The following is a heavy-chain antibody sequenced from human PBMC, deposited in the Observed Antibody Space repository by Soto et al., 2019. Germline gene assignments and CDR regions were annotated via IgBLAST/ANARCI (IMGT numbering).Heavy chain of an antibody. Sequence: QVQLVESGGGLVKPGGSLRLSCAASGFTFSDYYMSRIRQAPGKGLEWVSHISSSSGRTFYADSVKGRFTISRNNDKDSMCLKMNSLRAEDTAGYYCAREPGYCSGGDCYSVYYYYYMDVWGKGTTVTVSS. CDR3: AREPGYCSGGDCYSVYYYYYMDV. CDR1: GFTFSDYY. V-gene: IGHV3-11*01. D-gene: IGHD2-15*01. CDR2: ISSSSGRT. J-gene: IGHJ6*03.